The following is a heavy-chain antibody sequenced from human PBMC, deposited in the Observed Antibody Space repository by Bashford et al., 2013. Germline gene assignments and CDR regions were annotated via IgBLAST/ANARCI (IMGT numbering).Heavy chain of an antibody. V-gene: IGHV3-33*01. CDR3: ARDLGLYGSQTGSYFDP. D-gene: IGHD3-10*01. Sequence: WIRQPPGKGLEWVALIWHDGSRKHYADSVQGRFTIFRDESKKTLYLQMNSLRAEDTAVYYCARDLGLYGSQTGSYFDPWGPGTLVTVSS. CDR2: IWHDGSRK. J-gene: IGHJ4*02.